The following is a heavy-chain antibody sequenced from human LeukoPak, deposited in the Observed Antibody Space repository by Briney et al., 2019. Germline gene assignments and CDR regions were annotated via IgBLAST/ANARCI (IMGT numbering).Heavy chain of an antibody. J-gene: IGHJ4*02. CDR3: ARVKTRYSGSNWAPYYFDY. CDR1: GFTFDDYA. V-gene: IGHV3-9*01. CDR2: ISWNSGSI. D-gene: IGHD1-26*01. Sequence: GGSLRLSCAASGFTFDDYAMHWVRQAPGKGLEWVSGISWNSGSIGYADSVKGRFTISRDNAKNSLYLQMNSLRSEDTAVYYCARVKTRYSGSNWAPYYFDYWGQGTLVTVSS.